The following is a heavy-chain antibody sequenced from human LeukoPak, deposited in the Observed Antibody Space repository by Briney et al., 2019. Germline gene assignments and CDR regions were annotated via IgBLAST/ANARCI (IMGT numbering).Heavy chain of an antibody. CDR3: ARGTVAGRRGDFQH. J-gene: IGHJ1*01. D-gene: IGHD6-19*01. CDR1: GRSFSGYY. CDR2: INHSGST. V-gene: IGHV4-34*01. Sequence: PSETLSLTCAVYGRSFSGYYWSWIRQPPGKGLEWIGEINHSGSTNYNPSLKSRVTISVDTSKNQFSLKLSSVTAADTAVYYCARGTVAGRRGDFQHWGQGTLVTVSS.